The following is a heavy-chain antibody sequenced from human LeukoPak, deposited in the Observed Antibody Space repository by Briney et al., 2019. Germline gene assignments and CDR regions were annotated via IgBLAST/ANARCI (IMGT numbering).Heavy chain of an antibody. CDR3: AASIWFGIYPDY. D-gene: IGHD3-10*01. J-gene: IGHJ4*02. CDR2: FNHNWGT. CDR1: SGSFSGYY. V-gene: IGHV4-34*01. Sequence: SETLSLTCAVYSGSFSGYYWTWFRQPPGRGLEWIGEFNHNWGTKYNPSLNSRVTISVDTSNNHLSLKLTSVTAADTAVYYCAASIWFGIYPDYWGQGTLVTVSS.